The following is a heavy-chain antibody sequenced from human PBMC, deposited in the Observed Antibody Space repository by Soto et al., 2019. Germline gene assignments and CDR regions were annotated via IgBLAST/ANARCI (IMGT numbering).Heavy chain of an antibody. D-gene: IGHD5-18*01. CDR1: GFTFSSYA. Sequence: PGGSLRLSCAASGFTFSSYAMSWVRQAPGKGLEWVSAISGSGGSTYYADSVKGRFTISRDNSKNTLYLQMNSLRAEDTAVYYCAFSAGGYSYAYYYSYGMDVWGQGTTVTVSS. J-gene: IGHJ6*02. V-gene: IGHV3-23*01. CDR2: ISGSGGST. CDR3: AFSAGGYSYAYYYSYGMDV.